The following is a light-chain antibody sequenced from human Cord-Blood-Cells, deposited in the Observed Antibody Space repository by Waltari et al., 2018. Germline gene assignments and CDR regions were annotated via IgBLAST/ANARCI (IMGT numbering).Light chain of an antibody. CDR3: QQYGSSPPT. V-gene: IGKV3-20*01. J-gene: IGKJ1*01. Sequence: EIVLTQSQGPLSLSPGERATLSCRASQSVSSSYLAWYQQKPGQAPRLLIYGASSRATGIPDRFSGSGSGTDFTLTISRLEPEDFAVYYCQQYGSSPPTFGQGTKVEIK. CDR1: QSVSSSY. CDR2: GAS.